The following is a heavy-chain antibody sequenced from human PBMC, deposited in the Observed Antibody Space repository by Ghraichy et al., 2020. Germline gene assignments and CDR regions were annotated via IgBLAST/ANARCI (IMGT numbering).Heavy chain of an antibody. J-gene: IGHJ4*02. V-gene: IGHV4-59*01. CDR1: GDSISTYY. CDR3: ARDLGYAGSLGIDY. D-gene: IGHD2-8*01. CDR2: IYYTGGT. Sequence: SETLSLTCTVSGDSISTYYWSWIRQPPGKGLEWIGYIYYTGGTNYNPSLKSRVTISVDTSENQFSLRLSSVTAADTTVYYCARDLGYAGSLGIDYWCQGTLVTVSS.